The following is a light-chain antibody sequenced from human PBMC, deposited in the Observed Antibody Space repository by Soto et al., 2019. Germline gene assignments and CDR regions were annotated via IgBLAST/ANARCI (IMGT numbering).Light chain of an antibody. CDR1: TSSIGGDT. V-gene: IGLV1-44*01. CDR2: TNT. Sequence: QSVLTQPPSASGTPGQRVTISCSGVTSSIGGDTVDWYQSVPGTAPKLVIFTNTQRPSGVPDRFSGSRSGTSAFLTISGLQSEDEADYYCAAWDDSLNVLVFGGGTKLTVL. CDR3: AAWDDSLNVLV. J-gene: IGLJ3*02.